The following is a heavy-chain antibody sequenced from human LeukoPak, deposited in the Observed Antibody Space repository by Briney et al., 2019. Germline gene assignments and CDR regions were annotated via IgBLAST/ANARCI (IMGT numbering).Heavy chain of an antibody. Sequence: GGSLRLYCAASGFTFSSYWMSRVRQAPGKGLQWVANIKQDGREKYYVDSVKGRFTISRDNAKNSLYLQMNSLRAEDTAVYYCARDFGGYDPSGGSGFDYWGQGTLVTVSS. J-gene: IGHJ4*02. CDR2: IKQDGREK. CDR3: ARDFGGYDPSGGSGFDY. V-gene: IGHV3-7*04. CDR1: GFTFSSYW. D-gene: IGHD5-12*01.